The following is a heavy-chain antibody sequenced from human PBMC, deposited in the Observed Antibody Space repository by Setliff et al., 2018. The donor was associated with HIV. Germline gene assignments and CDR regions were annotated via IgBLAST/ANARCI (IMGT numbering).Heavy chain of an antibody. Sequence: SETLSLTCNVSGASTNAYFLSWVRHPAGKGLEWIGHIYTSGITNHNPSLKSRVTTSLDTSKEQFSLRLRSVTAADTAIYYCAREPSPSQWQPLYFDVWGRGILVTVSS. CDR1: GASTNAYF. J-gene: IGHJ4*02. D-gene: IGHD6-19*01. CDR2: IYTSGIT. CDR3: AREPSPSQWQPLYFDV. V-gene: IGHV4-4*07.